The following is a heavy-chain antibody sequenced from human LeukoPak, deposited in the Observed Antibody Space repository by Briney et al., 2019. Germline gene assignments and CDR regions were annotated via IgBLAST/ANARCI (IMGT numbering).Heavy chain of an antibody. D-gene: IGHD3-10*01. CDR2: ISGHNGNT. CDR1: GYTFTSYG. Sequence: ASVRVSCKASGYTFTSYGISWVRQAPGHGLAWMGWISGHNGNTNYAQNLQGRVTISTDTSTSTAYMELRSLRSDDTAVYYCARDTRFGEEGQKNAFDIWGQGTMVTVSS. CDR3: ARDTRFGEEGQKNAFDI. J-gene: IGHJ3*02. V-gene: IGHV1-18*01.